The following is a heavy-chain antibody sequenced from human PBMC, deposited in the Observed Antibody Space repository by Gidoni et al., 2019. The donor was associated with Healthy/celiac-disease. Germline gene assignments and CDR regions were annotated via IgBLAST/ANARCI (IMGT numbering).Heavy chain of an antibody. J-gene: IGHJ6*02. CDR2: ISYDGSNK. CDR3: AKDYVGATNDYYYYYGMDV. CDR1: GFTFSRYG. V-gene: IGHV3-30*18. D-gene: IGHD1-26*01. Sequence: RSLRLSCAASGFTFSRYGLHWVRQAPGKGLEWVAVISYDGSNKYYADSVKGRFTISRDNSKNTLYLQMNSLRAEDTAVYYCAKDYVGATNDYYYYYGMDVWGQGTTVTVSS.